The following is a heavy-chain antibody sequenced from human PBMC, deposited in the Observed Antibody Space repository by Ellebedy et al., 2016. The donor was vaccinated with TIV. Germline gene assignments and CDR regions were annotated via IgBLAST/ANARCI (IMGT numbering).Heavy chain of an antibody. CDR3: ARVRDNSWYY. V-gene: IGHV1-8*03. CDR1: GYTFTSYD. Sequence: ASVKVSCKAPGYTFTSYDINGVRQATGQGLEWMGWMNPKSGNTGYAQKFQGRVTITRNTSISTAYMELSSLRSEDTAVYYCARVRDNSWYYWGQGTLVTVSS. J-gene: IGHJ4*02. CDR2: MNPKSGNT. D-gene: IGHD6-13*01.